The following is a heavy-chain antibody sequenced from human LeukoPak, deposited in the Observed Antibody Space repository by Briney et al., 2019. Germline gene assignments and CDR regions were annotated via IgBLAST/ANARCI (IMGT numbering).Heavy chain of an antibody. Sequence: GGSLRLSCAASGFTFNNYAMTWVRQAPGKGLEWVANIKQDGSKKSYVDSVKGRFTISRDNAKNSLYLQMNSLRAEDTAVYYCARGFGRPWGQGTLVTVSS. V-gene: IGHV3-7*01. CDR1: GFTFNNYA. J-gene: IGHJ5*02. D-gene: IGHD3-16*01. CDR3: ARGFGRP. CDR2: IKQDGSKK.